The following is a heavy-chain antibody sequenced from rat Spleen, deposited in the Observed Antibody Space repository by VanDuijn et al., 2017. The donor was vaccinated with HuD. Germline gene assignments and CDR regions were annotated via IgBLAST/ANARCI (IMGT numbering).Heavy chain of an antibody. CDR1: GFTFSDYA. J-gene: IGHJ2*01. Sequence: EVQLVESGGGLVQPGNSLKLSCAASGFTFSDYAMAWIRQAPGKGLEWVASITNTGGITYYPDSVKGRFTISRDNAKSTLYLQMNSLRSEDTATYYCAKDKYDGSYYGDYWGQGVMVTVSS. CDR2: ITNTGGIT. V-gene: IGHV5S23*01. D-gene: IGHD1-12*02. CDR3: AKDKYDGSYYGDY.